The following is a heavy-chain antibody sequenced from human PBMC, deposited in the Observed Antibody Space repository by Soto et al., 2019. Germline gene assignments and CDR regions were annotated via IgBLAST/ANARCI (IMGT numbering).Heavy chain of an antibody. CDR2: ISYDGSNK. J-gene: IGHJ4*02. V-gene: IGHV3-30-3*01. CDR1: GFTFGSYA. D-gene: IGHD3-3*01. CDR3: ARGKDFGYFDY. Sequence: QVQLVESGGGVVQPGRSLRLSCAASGFTFGSYAMHWVRQAPGKGLEWVAVISYDGSNKYYADSVKGRFTISRDNSKNTLYLQMNSLRAEDTAVYYCARGKDFGYFDYWGQGTLVTVSS.